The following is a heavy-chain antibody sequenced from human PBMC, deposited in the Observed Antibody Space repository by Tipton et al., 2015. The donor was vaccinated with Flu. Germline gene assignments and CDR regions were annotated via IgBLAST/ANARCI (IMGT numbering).Heavy chain of an antibody. D-gene: IGHD6-13*01. CDR1: GFTFSNYE. Sequence: SLRLSCAASGFTFSNYEMNWVRQAPGRGLEWISYITTGSAMYYADSVKGRFTISRDNAKNSLYLQMNSLRAEDTAVYYCARGSSSWYSARNWLDPWGQGTRVTVSS. V-gene: IGHV3-48*03. CDR2: ITTGSAM. J-gene: IGHJ5*02. CDR3: ARGSSSWYSARNWLDP.